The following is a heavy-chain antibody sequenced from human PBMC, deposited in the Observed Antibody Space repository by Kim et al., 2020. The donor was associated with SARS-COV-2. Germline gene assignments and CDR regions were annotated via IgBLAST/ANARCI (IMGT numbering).Heavy chain of an antibody. J-gene: IGHJ4*02. CDR3: ASARLKRYCSGGSCYSPFDY. D-gene: IGHD2-15*01. Sequence: SETLSLTCTVSGGSVSSGSYYWSWIRQPPGKGLEWIGYIYYSGSTNYNPSLKSRVTISVDTSKNQFSLKLSSVTAADTAVYYCASARLKRYCSGGSCYSPFDYWGQGTLVTVSS. CDR1: GGSVSSGSYY. V-gene: IGHV4-61*01. CDR2: IYYSGST.